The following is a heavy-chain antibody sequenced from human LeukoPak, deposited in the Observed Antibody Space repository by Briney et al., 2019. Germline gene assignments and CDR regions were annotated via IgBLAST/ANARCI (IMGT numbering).Heavy chain of an antibody. Sequence: PGGSLRLSCAASGFTFSSYAMHWVRQAPGKGLEWVAVISYDGGNKYYADSVKGRFTISRDNSKNTLYLQMNSLRAEDTAVYYCARGGYSSSGDYYYYYGMDVWGQGTTVTVSS. J-gene: IGHJ6*02. CDR3: ARGGYSSSGDYYYYYGMDV. CDR2: ISYDGGNK. CDR1: GFTFSSYA. V-gene: IGHV3-30-3*01. D-gene: IGHD6-13*01.